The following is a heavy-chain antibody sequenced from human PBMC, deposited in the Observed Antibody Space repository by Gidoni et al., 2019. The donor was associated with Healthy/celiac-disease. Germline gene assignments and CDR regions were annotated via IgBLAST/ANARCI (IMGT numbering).Heavy chain of an antibody. CDR2: ISGSGGST. V-gene: IGHV3-23*04. CDR3: AKDPRTYYYDSSGLDY. CDR1: GFTFSSYA. J-gene: IGHJ4*02. D-gene: IGHD3-22*01. Sequence: EVQLVESGGGLVQPGGSLRLSCAASGFTFSSYAMSWVLQAPGKGLEWVSAISGSGGSTHYADSVKGRFTISRDNSKNTLYLQMNSLRAEDTAVYYCAKDPRTYYYDSSGLDYWGQGTLVTVSS.